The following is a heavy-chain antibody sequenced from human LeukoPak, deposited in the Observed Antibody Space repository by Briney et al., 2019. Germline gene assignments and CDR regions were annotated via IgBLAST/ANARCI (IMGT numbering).Heavy chain of an antibody. V-gene: IGHV6-1*01. CDR2: TYYRSKWYN. Sequence: SQTLSLTCAISGDSVSSNSAAWNWFRQSPSRGLEWLGRTYYRSKWYNDYAVSVKSRITTNPDTSKNQFSLQLNSVTPEDTAVYYCARERMKLYSSTDFDYWGQGTLVTVSS. CDR1: GDSVSSNSAA. D-gene: IGHD6-13*01. J-gene: IGHJ4*02. CDR3: ARERMKLYSSTDFDY.